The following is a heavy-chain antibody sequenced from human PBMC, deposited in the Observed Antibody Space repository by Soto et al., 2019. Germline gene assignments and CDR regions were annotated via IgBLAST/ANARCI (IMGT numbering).Heavy chain of an antibody. V-gene: IGHV4-39*01. CDR3: ARPSGYSSGCFDY. CDR1: GGSISSSSYY. D-gene: IGHD6-19*01. Sequence: PSETLSLTCTVSGGSISSSSYYWGWIRQPPGKGLEWIGSIYYSGSTYYNPSLKSRVTISVDTSKNQFSLKLSSVTAADTAVYYCARPSGYSSGCFDYWGQGTLVTVSS. J-gene: IGHJ4*02. CDR2: IYYSGST.